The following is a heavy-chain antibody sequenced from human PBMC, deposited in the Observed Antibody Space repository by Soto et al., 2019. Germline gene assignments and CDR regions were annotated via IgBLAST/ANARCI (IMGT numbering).Heavy chain of an antibody. D-gene: IGHD3-3*01. CDR3: ATGVRSLEWYSLAHFDY. CDR1: GFTFDTYA. CDR2: TGSSGST. Sequence: PGGSLRLSCVASGFTFDTYALNWVRQAPGKGLEWVSATGSSGSTYCADSVKGRFTISRDTPKKTLYLQMNSLRVEDTAKDYCATGVRSLEWYSLAHFDYWGQGALVTVSS. J-gene: IGHJ4*02. V-gene: IGHV3-23*01.